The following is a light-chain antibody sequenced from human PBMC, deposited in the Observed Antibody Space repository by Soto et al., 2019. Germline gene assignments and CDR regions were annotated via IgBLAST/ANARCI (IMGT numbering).Light chain of an antibody. Sequence: EIVMTQSPGTLSVSPGERATLSCRASQSVSSNLAWYQQKPGQAPRLLIYGASTRATGIPARFSGSGSGTEFTLTISSLQPDDFATYYCQQYNSYSGTFGQGTKVDIK. CDR2: GAS. V-gene: IGKV3-15*01. CDR1: QSVSSN. CDR3: QQYNSYSGT. J-gene: IGKJ1*01.